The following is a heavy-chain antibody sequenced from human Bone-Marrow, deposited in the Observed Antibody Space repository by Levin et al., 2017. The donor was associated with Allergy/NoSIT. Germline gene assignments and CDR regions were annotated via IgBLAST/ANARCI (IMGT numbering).Heavy chain of an antibody. CDR1: GFAFSNYW. CDR3: VTYHRGTAAGGTLDY. D-gene: IGHD6-13*01. CDR2: IKQDGSEK. Sequence: GGSLRLSCEASGFAFSNYWVTWVRQAPGKGLEWVANIKQDGSEKYYVASVKGRFTISRDNAKNSLYLQMNSLRADDTAIYYCVTYHRGTAAGGTLDYWGQGTLVTVSS. V-gene: IGHV3-7*01. J-gene: IGHJ4*02.